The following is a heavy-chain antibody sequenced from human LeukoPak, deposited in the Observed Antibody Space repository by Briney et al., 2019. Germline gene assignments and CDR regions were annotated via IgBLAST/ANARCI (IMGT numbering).Heavy chain of an antibody. V-gene: IGHV4-59*12. Sequence: PSETLSLTCTVSGGSISSYYWSWIRQPPGKGLEWIGYIYYSGSTNYNPSLKSRVTISVDTSKNQFSLKLSSVTAADTAVYYCARANSDYYDSSGYPRGFDPWGQGTLVTVSS. CDR1: GGSISSYY. D-gene: IGHD3-22*01. CDR3: ARANSDYYDSSGYPRGFDP. CDR2: IYYSGST. J-gene: IGHJ5*02.